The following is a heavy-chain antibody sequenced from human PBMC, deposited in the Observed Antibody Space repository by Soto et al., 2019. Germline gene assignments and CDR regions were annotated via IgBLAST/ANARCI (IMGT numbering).Heavy chain of an antibody. J-gene: IGHJ4*02. CDR3: ANLASSSWYQYFDY. Sequence: GGSLRLSCAASGFTFRSYAMSWVRQAPGKGLEWVSAISGSGGSTYYADSVKGRFTISRDNSKNTLYLQMNSLRAEDTAVYYCANLASSSWYQYFDYWGQGTLVTVSS. CDR2: ISGSGGST. CDR1: GFTFRSYA. D-gene: IGHD6-13*01. V-gene: IGHV3-23*01.